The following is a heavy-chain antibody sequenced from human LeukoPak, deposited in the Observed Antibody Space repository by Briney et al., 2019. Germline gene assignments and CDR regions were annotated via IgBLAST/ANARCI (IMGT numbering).Heavy chain of an antibody. Sequence: GGSLRLSCAASGFTVSSNYMSWVRQAPGKGLEWLSIIYSGGNTYYADSGKGRFTISRDNSKNTLYLQMGSLRAEDMAVYYCARGQSGYSYGSYWYFDLWGRGTLVTVSS. V-gene: IGHV3-66*01. CDR1: GFTVSSNY. CDR3: ARGQSGYSYGSYWYFDL. D-gene: IGHD5-18*01. J-gene: IGHJ2*01. CDR2: IYSGGNT.